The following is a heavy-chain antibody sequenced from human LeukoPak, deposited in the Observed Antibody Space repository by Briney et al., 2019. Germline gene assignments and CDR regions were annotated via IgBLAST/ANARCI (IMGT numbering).Heavy chain of an antibody. CDR2: IWYDGRDK. Sequence: GGSLRLSCAASGFTFSGCGMHWVRQAPGKGLEWVAFIWYDGRDKYYVDSVKGRFTISRDNSKNTLYLQMNSLRAEDTAMYYCAKDPYSYGYYFDYWGQGTLVTVSS. V-gene: IGHV3-30*02. CDR3: AKDPYSYGYYFDY. J-gene: IGHJ4*02. CDR1: GFTFSGCG. D-gene: IGHD5-18*01.